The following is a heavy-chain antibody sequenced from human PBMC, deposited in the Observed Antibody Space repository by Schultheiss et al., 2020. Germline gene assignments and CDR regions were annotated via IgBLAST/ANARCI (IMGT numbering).Heavy chain of an antibody. V-gene: IGHV4-34*01. CDR3: ARGRKYYFDY. CDR1: VGSFSGYY. J-gene: IGHJ4*02. CDR2: INHSGST. Sequence: SETLSLTCAVYVGSFSGYYWSWIRQPPGKGLEWIGEINHSGSTNYNPSLKSRVTISLDTSKNQFSLKLSSVTAADTAVYYCARGRKYYFDYWGQGTLVTVSS. D-gene: IGHD3-16*01.